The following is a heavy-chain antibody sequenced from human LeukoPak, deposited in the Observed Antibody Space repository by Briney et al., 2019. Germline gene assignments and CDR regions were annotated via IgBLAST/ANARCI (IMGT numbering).Heavy chain of an antibody. CDR1: GYTFTGYY. V-gene: IGHV1-2*02. CDR2: INPNSGGT. J-gene: IGHJ3*01. D-gene: IGHD4-17*01. Sequence: ASVTVSCKASGYTFTGYYMHWVRQSPGQGLEWMGWINPNSGGTNYAQKFQGRVTMTRDTSISTAYMELSRLRSDDTAVYYCARDGDYGDYVAPGAWGQGTMVTVSS. CDR3: ARDGDYGDYVAPGA.